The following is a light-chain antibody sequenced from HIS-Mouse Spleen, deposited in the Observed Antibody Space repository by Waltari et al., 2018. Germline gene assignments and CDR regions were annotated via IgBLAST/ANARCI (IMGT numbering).Light chain of an antibody. V-gene: IGLV3-1*01. CDR1: ALPKKY. CDR3: QAWDSSTVV. Sequence: SYELTQSPSVSVSPGQTARITCSGDALPKKYAYWYQQKSGQSPVLVIYQDSKRPSGIPERFSGSNSGNTATLTISGTQAMDEADYYCQAWDSSTVVFGGGTKLTVL. J-gene: IGLJ2*01. CDR2: QDS.